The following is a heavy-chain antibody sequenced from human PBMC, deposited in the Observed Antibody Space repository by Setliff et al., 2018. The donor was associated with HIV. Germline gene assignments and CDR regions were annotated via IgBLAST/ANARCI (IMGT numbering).Heavy chain of an antibody. J-gene: IGHJ5*02. CDR3: ARVPLYNWHEGDNWFDP. CDR2: INPNTGDT. Sequence: ASVKVSCKASGYTITGFYTHWVRQAPGQGLEWMGRINPNTGDTHYAEKFQCRITMVTDTSISTAYLDLRRLRIDDTAVYFCARVPLYNWHEGDNWFDPWGQGTLVTVSS. D-gene: IGHD1-1*01. CDR1: GYTITGFY. V-gene: IGHV1-2*06.